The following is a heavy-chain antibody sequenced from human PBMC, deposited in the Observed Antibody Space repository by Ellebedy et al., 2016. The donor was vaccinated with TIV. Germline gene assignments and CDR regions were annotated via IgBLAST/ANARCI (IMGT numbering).Heavy chain of an antibody. J-gene: IGHJ1*01. CDR3: ARGTGTTVTTRQYFQY. CDR1: GFMFSTYG. Sequence: PGGSLRLSCAASGFMFSTYGMHWVRQAPGMGPEWVATIWFDVTHQYYADSRKGRFTIYRDNSNKTLFLQMNSLRPDDTAFYYCARGTGTTVTTRQYFQYWGQGALVIVSS. CDR2: IWFDVTHQ. D-gene: IGHD4-17*01. V-gene: IGHV3-33*01.